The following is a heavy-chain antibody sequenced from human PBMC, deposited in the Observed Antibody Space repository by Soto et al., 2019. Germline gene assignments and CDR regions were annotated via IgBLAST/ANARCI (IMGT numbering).Heavy chain of an antibody. V-gene: IGHV3-72*01. CDR3: AMLGGWSGGSNDMDV. CDR2: IRRKANSYTT. Sequence: EVQLVESWGGMVQPGGSLRLSCAASGLIFSDYHMDWVRQAPGKGLEWVGRIRRKANSYTTEYAASVKGRFTISRDDSKNSLYLPMNSLKTEDTAVYYCAMLGGWSGGSNDMDVWGQGTTVTVSS. D-gene: IGHD6-19*01. J-gene: IGHJ6*02. CDR1: GLIFSDYH.